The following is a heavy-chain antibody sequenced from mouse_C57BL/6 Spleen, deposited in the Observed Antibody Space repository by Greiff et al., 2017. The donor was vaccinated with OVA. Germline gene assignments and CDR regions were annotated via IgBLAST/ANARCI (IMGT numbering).Heavy chain of an antibody. CDR2: IYPRSGNT. V-gene: IGHV1-81*01. CDR1: GYTFTSYG. Sequence: QVQLQQSGAELARPGASVKLSCKASGYTFTSYGISWVKQRTGQGLEWIGEIYPRSGNTYYNEKFKGKATLTADKSSSTAYMELRSLTSEDSAVYFCARSYYYGSSLWYFDVWGTGTTVTVSS. CDR3: ARSYYYGSSLWYFDV. J-gene: IGHJ1*03. D-gene: IGHD1-1*01.